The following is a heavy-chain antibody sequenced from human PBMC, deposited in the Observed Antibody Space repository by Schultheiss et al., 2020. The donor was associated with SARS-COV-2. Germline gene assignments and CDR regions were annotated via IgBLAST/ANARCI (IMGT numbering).Heavy chain of an antibody. V-gene: IGHV4-31*03. D-gene: IGHD3-10*01. J-gene: IGHJ6*02. CDR3: ARGGHYYGSGSYYNPYYYGMDV. CDR2: IYYSGST. Sequence: SETLSLTCTVSGGSISSGGYYWSWIRQHPGKGLEWIGYIYYSGSTYYNPSLKSRVTISVDTSKNQFSLKLNSVTAADTAVYYCARGGHYYGSGSYYNPYYYGMDVWGQGTTVTVSS. CDR1: GGSISSGGYY.